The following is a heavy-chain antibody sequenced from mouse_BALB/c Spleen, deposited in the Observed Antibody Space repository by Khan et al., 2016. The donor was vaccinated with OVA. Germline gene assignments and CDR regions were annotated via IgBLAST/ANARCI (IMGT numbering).Heavy chain of an antibody. J-gene: IGHJ2*01. Sequence: VQLQQSGAELMKPGASVKISCKATGYTFSSYWIEWIKQRPGHGLEWIGEILPGSGSTNYNEKFKGKATFTADTSSNTAYMQLSSLTSNDSAVYNCEREGQITTVYFDYWGQGTTLTVSS. CDR3: EREGQITTVYFDY. CDR1: GYTFSSYW. CDR2: ILPGSGST. D-gene: IGHD1-1*01. V-gene: IGHV1-9*01.